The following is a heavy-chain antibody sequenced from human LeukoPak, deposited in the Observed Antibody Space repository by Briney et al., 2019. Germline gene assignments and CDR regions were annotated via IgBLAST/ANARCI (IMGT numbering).Heavy chain of an antibody. J-gene: IGHJ3*02. Sequence: GGSLRLSCAASGFTFRSYPMNWVRQAPGKGLEWVSAISGSGGSTYYADSVKGRFTISRGNSKNTLYLQMNSLRAEDTAVYYCAKHRDIVGATDAFDIWGQGTMVTVSS. V-gene: IGHV3-23*01. CDR3: AKHRDIVGATDAFDI. CDR2: ISGSGGST. D-gene: IGHD1-26*01. CDR1: GFTFRSYP.